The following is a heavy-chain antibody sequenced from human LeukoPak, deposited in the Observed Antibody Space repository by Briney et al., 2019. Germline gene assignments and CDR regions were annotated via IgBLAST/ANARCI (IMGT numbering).Heavy chain of an antibody. V-gene: IGHV3-21*01. CDR3: ARGGDSWSGYSHGMDV. Sequence: GGSLRLSCAASGFTFSSYSMNWVRQAPGKGLEWVSSISSSSSYIYYADSVKGRFTISRDNAKNSLYLQMNSLRAEDTAVYYCARGGDSWSGYSHGMDVWGQETTVTVSS. CDR1: GFTFSSYS. CDR2: ISSSSSYI. D-gene: IGHD3-3*01. J-gene: IGHJ6*02.